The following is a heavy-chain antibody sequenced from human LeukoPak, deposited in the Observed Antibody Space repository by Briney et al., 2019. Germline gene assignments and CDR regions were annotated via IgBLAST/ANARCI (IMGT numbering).Heavy chain of an antibody. Sequence: GGSLRLSCAASGFTFSDSAIHWVRQASGKGLEWVGRIRSKTNGYATAYAASVKGRFTISRDDSKNTAYLQMDSLKTEDTAVYYCTFYYGGPDYWGQGTLVTVSS. D-gene: IGHD4-23*01. CDR3: TFYYGGPDY. CDR2: IRSKTNGYAT. CDR1: GFTFSDSA. J-gene: IGHJ4*02. V-gene: IGHV3-73*01.